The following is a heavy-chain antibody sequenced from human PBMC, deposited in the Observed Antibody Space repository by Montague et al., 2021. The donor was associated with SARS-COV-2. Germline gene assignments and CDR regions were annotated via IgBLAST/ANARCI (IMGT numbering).Heavy chain of an antibody. CDR2: N. V-gene: IGHV6-1*01. J-gene: IGHJ5*02. Sequence: NDHAVSVKSRITINPDTSKNQFSLQLNSVTPEDTAVYYCARDDPYCTNGLYYTGNWFDLWGQGTLVTVSS. CDR3: ARDDPYCTNGLYYTGNWFDL. D-gene: IGHD2-8*01.